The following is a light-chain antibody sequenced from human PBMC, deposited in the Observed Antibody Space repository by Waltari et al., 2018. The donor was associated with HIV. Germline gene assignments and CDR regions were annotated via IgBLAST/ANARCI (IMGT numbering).Light chain of an antibody. V-gene: IGKV3-15*01. CDR3: QQYDSGPRGIT. CDR1: QSISAK. J-gene: IGKJ2*01. CDR2: EAA. Sequence: EIVMTQSPPTLSVSPGQRVTPPCRASQSISAKVAWYQQRPGQAPRLLIYEAATRPTGIPARFSGSGSGTEFTLTISSLQSEDFATYFCQQYDSGPRGITFGQGTMLEIK.